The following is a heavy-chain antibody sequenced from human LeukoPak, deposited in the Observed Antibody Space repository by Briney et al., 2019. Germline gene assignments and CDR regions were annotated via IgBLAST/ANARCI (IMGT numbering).Heavy chain of an antibody. CDR2: IRYDGTNK. V-gene: IGHV3-30*02. CDR1: GFTFSSYG. CDR3: AKEIWPTVTTPGWTYFDY. Sequence: PGGSLRPSCAASGFTFSSYGMHWVRQAPGKGLEWVAFIRYDGTNKYYADSVKGRFTISRDNSKNTLYLQMNSLRAEDTAVYYCAKEIWPTVTTPGWTYFDYWGQGALVTVSS. J-gene: IGHJ4*02. D-gene: IGHD4-17*01.